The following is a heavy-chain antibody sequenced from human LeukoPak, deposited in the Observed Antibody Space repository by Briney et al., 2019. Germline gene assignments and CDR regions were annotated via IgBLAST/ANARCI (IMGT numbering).Heavy chain of an antibody. CDR3: ARGLSGYSGYDLDY. D-gene: IGHD5-12*01. J-gene: IGHJ4*02. Sequence: ASVKVSCKASGYTFTGYYMHWVRQAPGQGLEWMGWINPNSGGTNYAQKFQGRVTMTRDTSISTAYMELSSLRSEDTAVYYCARGLSGYSGYDLDYWGQGTLVTVSS. V-gene: IGHV1-2*02. CDR2: INPNSGGT. CDR1: GYTFTGYY.